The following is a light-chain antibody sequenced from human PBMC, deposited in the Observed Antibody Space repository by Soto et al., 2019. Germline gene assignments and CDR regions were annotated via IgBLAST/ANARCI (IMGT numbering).Light chain of an antibody. CDR3: SSHAGINNVV. CDR2: EVT. Sequence: QSVLTQPPSASGSPGQSVTISCTGTSSDVGGYNYVSWYQQHPGKAPKLIIYEVTKRPSGVPDRFSGSKSGNTASLTVAGLQAEDEADYYCSSHAGINNVVFGGGTKLPVI. CDR1: SSDVGGYNY. J-gene: IGLJ3*02. V-gene: IGLV2-8*01.